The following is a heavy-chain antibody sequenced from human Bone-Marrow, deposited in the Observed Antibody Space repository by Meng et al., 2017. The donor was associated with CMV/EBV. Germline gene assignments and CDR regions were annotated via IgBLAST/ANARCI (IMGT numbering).Heavy chain of an antibody. Sequence: GGSLRLSGAASGFTFSSYGMHWVRQAPGKGLEWVAFIRYDGSNKYYADSVKGRFTISRDNSKNTLYLQMNSLRAEDTAVYYCAKDDQGITGTTKDAFDIWGQGTMVTVSS. V-gene: IGHV3-30*02. CDR1: GFTFSSYG. CDR2: IRYDGSNK. J-gene: IGHJ3*02. D-gene: IGHD1-7*01. CDR3: AKDDQGITGTTKDAFDI.